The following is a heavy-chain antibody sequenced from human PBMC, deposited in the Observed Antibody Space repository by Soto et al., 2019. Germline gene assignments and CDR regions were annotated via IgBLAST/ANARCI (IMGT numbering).Heavy chain of an antibody. CDR1: GFTFNNYA. CDR2: ISGTGGSL. Sequence: EVQVLDSGGGLVQPGGSLRLSCAASGFTFNNYAMNWVRQAPGKGLEWVATISGTGGSLYYADSVKGRFTISRDNSKNTLYLQMNSLRVEDTAVYYCAKDRLGGNFDYWGQGTQVTVSS. V-gene: IGHV3-23*01. J-gene: IGHJ4*02. CDR3: AKDRLGGNFDY.